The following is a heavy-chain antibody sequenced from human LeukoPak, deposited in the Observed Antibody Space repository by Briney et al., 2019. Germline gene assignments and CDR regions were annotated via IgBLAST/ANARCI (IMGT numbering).Heavy chain of an antibody. D-gene: IGHD2-2*01. CDR2: ISYDGSNK. J-gene: IGHJ4*02. CDR1: GFTFSCYG. V-gene: IGHV3-30*18. Sequence: GRSLRLSCGASGFTFSCYGMHWVREAAGKVLELVAVISYDGSNKYYADSVKGRFTISRDNSKNTLYLQMNSLRGEDTAVYYCAKTPGAINYYFDYWGQGTLVTVSS. CDR3: AKTPGAINYYFDY.